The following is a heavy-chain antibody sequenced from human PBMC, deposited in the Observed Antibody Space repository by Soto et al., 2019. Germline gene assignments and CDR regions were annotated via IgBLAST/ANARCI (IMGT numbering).Heavy chain of an antibody. D-gene: IGHD6-13*01. V-gene: IGHV4-30-4*01. CDR1: GGSISSGDYY. CDR3: AREPGVAAAAGVDY. J-gene: IGHJ4*02. CDR2: IYYSGST. Sequence: SETLSLTCTVSGGSISSGDYYWSWIRQPPGKGLEWIGYIYYSGSTYYNPPLKSRVTISVDTSKNQFSLKLSSVTAADTAVYYCAREPGVAAAAGVDYWGQGTLVTVPQ.